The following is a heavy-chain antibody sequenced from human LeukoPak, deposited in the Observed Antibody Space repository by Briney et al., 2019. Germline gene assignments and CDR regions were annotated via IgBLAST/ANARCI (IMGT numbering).Heavy chain of an antibody. CDR2: ISSGSTTI. Sequence: GGSLRLSCAASGFTFSSYSINWVRQAPGKGLEWVSFISSGSTTIFYADSVKGRFTISRDNAKNSLHLQLNSLRAEDTAVYYCAREYVWGSSRYLDYWGQGTLVTVSS. CDR3: AREYVWGSSRYLDY. D-gene: IGHD3-16*02. V-gene: IGHV3-48*04. J-gene: IGHJ4*02. CDR1: GFTFSSYS.